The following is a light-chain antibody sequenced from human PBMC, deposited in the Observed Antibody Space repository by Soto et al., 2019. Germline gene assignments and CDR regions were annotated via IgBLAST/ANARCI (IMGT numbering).Light chain of an antibody. Sequence: EIVLTQSPGTLSLSPGERATLSCRASQSVTSSYLAWYQQKPGQAPRLLIYATSFRATGIPDRFRGSGSGTDFTLTISSLEPEDSAVYYCQDSSTSPWPFGQGTKVEIK. CDR1: QSVTSSY. CDR2: ATS. CDR3: QDSSTSPWP. V-gene: IGKV3-20*01. J-gene: IGKJ1*01.